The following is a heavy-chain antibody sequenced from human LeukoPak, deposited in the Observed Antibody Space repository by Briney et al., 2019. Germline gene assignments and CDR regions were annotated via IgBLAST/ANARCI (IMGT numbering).Heavy chain of an antibody. J-gene: IGHJ6*02. CDR3: ARMEDSSSWYRYYYYYGMDV. Sequence: GASVKVSCKASGYTFTSYDINWVRQATGQGLEWMGWMNPNSGNTGYAQKFQGRVTMTRNTSISTAYMELSSLRSEDTAVYYCARMEDSSSWYRYYYYYGMDVWGQGTTVTVSS. CDR1: GYTFTSYD. CDR2: MNPNSGNT. V-gene: IGHV1-8*01. D-gene: IGHD6-13*01.